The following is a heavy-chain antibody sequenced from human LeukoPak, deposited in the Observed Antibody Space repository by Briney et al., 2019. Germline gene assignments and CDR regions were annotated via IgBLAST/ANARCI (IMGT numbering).Heavy chain of an antibody. CDR1: GFTFSSYG. D-gene: IGHD2-2*01. CDR3: ARGRYCSSTSCLISDY. J-gene: IGHJ4*02. V-gene: IGHV3-33*01. CDR2: IWYDGSNK. Sequence: GSLRLSCAASGFTFSSYGMHWVRPAPGKGLEWVAVIWYDGSNKYYADSVKGRFTISRDNSKNTLYLQMNSLRAEDTAVYYCARGRYCSSTSCLISDYWGQGTLVTVSS.